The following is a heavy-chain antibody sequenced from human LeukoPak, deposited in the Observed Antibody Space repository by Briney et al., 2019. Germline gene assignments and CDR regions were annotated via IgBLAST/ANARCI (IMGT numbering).Heavy chain of an antibody. Sequence: PSETLSLTCAVSGGSISSGGYSWRWLRPPPGKGLEWVGYIYHSGRTYSNPSLNSRATIPVDRSKNQISQKLSSVTAEDTAVNYCARGSTVCYCSSTCCYTNCFDPWGQGTLVTVSS. J-gene: IGHJ5*02. V-gene: IGHV4-30-2*01. CDR2: IYHSGRT. CDR1: GGSISSGGYS. CDR3: ARGSTVCYCSSTCCYTNCFDP. D-gene: IGHD2-2*02.